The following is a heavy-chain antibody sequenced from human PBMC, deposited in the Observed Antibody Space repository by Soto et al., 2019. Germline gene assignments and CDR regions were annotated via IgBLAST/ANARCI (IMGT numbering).Heavy chain of an antibody. CDR1: GYTLTELS. CDR3: ATGADRSGGIDY. D-gene: IGHD2-15*01. Sequence: GASVKVSCKVSGYTLTELSMHWVRQAPGKGLEWMGGFDPEDGETIYTQKFQGRVTMTEDTSTDTAYMELSSLRSEDTAVYYCATGADRSGGIDYWGQGTLVTVSS. V-gene: IGHV1-24*01. CDR2: FDPEDGET. J-gene: IGHJ4*02.